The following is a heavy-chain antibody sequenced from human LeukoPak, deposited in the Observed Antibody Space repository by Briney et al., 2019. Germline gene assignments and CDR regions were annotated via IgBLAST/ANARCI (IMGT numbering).Heavy chain of an antibody. D-gene: IGHD6-19*01. CDR3: ARGNVYSSGWYYFDY. Sequence: ASVKVSCKASGYTFTGYYMHWVRQAPGQGLEWMGWINPNSGGTNYAQKFQGRVTMTRDTSISTAYMELSRLRSDDTAVYYCARGNVYSSGWYYFDYWGQGTLVTVSS. V-gene: IGHV1-2*02. CDR2: INPNSGGT. CDR1: GYTFTGYY. J-gene: IGHJ4*02.